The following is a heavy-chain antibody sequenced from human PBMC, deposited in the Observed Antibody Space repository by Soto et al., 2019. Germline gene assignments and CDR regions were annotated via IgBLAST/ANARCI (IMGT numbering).Heavy chain of an antibody. V-gene: IGHV3-74*01. CDR3: ARTLGYCTNGVSPRADFDY. CDR1: GFTFSSYW. CDR2: INSDGSST. D-gene: IGHD2-8*01. J-gene: IGHJ4*02. Sequence: GGSLRLSCAASGFTFSSYWMHWVRQAPGKGLVWVSRINSDGSSTSYADSVKGRFTISRDNAKNTLYLQMNSLRAEDPTVYYGARTLGYCTNGVSPRADFDYWGQGTLVTVSS.